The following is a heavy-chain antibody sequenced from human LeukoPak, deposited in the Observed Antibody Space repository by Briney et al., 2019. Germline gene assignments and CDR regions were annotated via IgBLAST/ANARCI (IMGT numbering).Heavy chain of an antibody. J-gene: IGHJ6*02. D-gene: IGHD3-10*01. Sequence: ASVKVSCKASGYTFTDYYIHWVRQAPGQGLEWMGWINPNSGGTNYAQKFQGRVTMTRDTSISTAYMELSRLRSDDTAVYYCAREAYGSGSYYYYYYGMDVWGQGTTVTVSS. V-gene: IGHV1-2*02. CDR1: GYTFTDYY. CDR2: INPNSGGT. CDR3: AREAYGSGSYYYYYYGMDV.